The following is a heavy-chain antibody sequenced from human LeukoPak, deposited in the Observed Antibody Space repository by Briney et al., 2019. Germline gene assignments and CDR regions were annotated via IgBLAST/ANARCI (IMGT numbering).Heavy chain of an antibody. D-gene: IGHD6-19*01. J-gene: IGHJ6*03. CDR2: IHPSGVNT. Sequence: QAGGPLRLSCVASGFTFMAYGMMWVRQAPGKGLEWVSTIHPSGVNTHHADSVKGRFTISRDNSKNTLYLQMNSLRAEDTAVYYCARVPPEEIAVAGTSYYYYYMDVWGKGTTVTISS. CDR1: GFTFMAYG. V-gene: IGHV3-23*01. CDR3: ARVPPEEIAVAGTSYYYYYMDV.